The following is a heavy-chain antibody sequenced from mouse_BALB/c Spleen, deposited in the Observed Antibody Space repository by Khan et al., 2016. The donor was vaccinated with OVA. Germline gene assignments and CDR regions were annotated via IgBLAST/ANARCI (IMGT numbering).Heavy chain of an antibody. CDR2: IWGDGST. V-gene: IGHV2-6-7*01. D-gene: IGHD1-1*01. J-gene: IGHJ4*01. CDR1: GFSLTGYG. CDR3: ARVTSVVDAMDH. Sequence: QVQLQQSGPGLVAPSQSLSITCTVSGFSLTGYGVNWVRQPPGKGLEWLGMIWGDGSTDYNSALKSRLSISKDNSKSQVFLKMNSLQTDDTARYCCARVTSVVDAMDHWGQGNSGTVSS.